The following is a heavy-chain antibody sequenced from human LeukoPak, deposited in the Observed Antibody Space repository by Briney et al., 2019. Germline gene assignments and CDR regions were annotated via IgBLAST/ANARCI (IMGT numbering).Heavy chain of an antibody. D-gene: IGHD1-1*01. CDR2: MNPNSGNT. V-gene: IGHV1-8*01. CDR3: ARVPGKNTAHRGAGRYWFDP. Sequence: ASVKVSCKASGYTFTSYDINWVRQATGQGLEWMGWMNPNSGNTGYARKFQGRVAMTRNTSISTAYMELSSLRSEDTAVYYCARVPGKNTAHRGAGRYWFDPWGQGTLVTVSS. J-gene: IGHJ5*02. CDR1: GYTFTSYD.